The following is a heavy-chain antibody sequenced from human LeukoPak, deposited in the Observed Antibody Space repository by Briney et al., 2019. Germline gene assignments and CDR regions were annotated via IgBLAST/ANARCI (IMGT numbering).Heavy chain of an antibody. V-gene: IGHV1-3*01. CDR3: ARSTWLQRSYYLDY. J-gene: IGHJ4*02. CDR2: INAGNGNT. Sequence: ASVKVSCKASGGTFSSYAISWVRQAPGQGLEWMGWINAGNGNTQYSQNFQARVTITRDTSASTAYMELGSLISEDTAVYYCARSTWLQRSYYLDYWGQGTLVTVSS. D-gene: IGHD5-18*01. CDR1: GGTFSSYA.